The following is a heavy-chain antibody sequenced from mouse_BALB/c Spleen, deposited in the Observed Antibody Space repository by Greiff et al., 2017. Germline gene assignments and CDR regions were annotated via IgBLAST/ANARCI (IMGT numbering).Heavy chain of an antibody. Sequence: QVHVKQSGAELARPGASVKMSCKASGYTFTSYTMHWVKQRPGQGLEWIGYINPSSGYTNYNQKFKDKATLTADKSSSTAYMQRSRLTSEDSAVYFCARRYYGSREGHYYAMDYWGQGTSVTVSS. V-gene: IGHV1-4*01. D-gene: IGHD1-1*01. CDR3: ARRYYGSREGHYYAMDY. J-gene: IGHJ4*01. CDR2: INPSSGYT. CDR1: GYTFTSYT.